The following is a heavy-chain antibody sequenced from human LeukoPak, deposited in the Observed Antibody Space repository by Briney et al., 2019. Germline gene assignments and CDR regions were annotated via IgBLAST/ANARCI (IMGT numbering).Heavy chain of an antibody. CDR3: ARHDGVTYYYDSSGYSSNAFDI. J-gene: IGHJ3*02. V-gene: IGHV4-39*01. Sequence: SETLSLTCTVSGGSISSSSYYWGWIRQPPGKGLEWIGSIYYSGSTYYNPSLKSRVTISVDTSKNQFSLKLSSVTAADTAVYYCARHDGVTYYYDSSGYSSNAFDIWGQGTMVTVSS. CDR2: IYYSGST. D-gene: IGHD3-22*01. CDR1: GGSISSSSYY.